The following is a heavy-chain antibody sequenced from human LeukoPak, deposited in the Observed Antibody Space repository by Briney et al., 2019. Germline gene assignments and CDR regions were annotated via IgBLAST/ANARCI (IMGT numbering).Heavy chain of an antibody. CDR3: ARGGYYGSGSYYNRPFDY. D-gene: IGHD3-10*01. V-gene: IGHV1-46*01. CDR2: INPSGGST. J-gene: IGHJ4*02. CDR1: GYTFTSYY. Sequence: ASVKVSCKASGYTFTSYYMHWVRQAPGQGLEWMGIINPSGGSTSYAQKFQGRVTMTRDMSTSTVYMELSSLRSEDTAVYYCARGGYYGSGSYYNRPFDYWGQGTLATVSS.